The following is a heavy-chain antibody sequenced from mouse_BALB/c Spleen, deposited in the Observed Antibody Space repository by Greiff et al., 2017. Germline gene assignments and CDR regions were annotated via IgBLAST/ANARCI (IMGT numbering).Heavy chain of an antibody. CDR3: ARRSYEDAMDY. CDR2: ISSGGSYT. Sequence: EVQLVESGGDLVKPGGSLKLSCAASGFTFSSYGMSWVRQTPDKRLEWVATISSGGSYTYYPDSVKGRFTISRDNAKNTLYLQMSSLKSEDTAMYYCARRSYEDAMDYWGQGTSVTVSS. CDR1: GFTFSSYG. D-gene: IGHD2-12*01. J-gene: IGHJ4*01. V-gene: IGHV5-6*01.